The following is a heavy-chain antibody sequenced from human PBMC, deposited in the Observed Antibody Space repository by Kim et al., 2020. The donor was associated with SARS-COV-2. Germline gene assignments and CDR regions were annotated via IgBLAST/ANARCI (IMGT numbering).Heavy chain of an antibody. V-gene: IGHV1-69*13. J-gene: IGHJ6*03. D-gene: IGHD2-2*01. CDR3: ARDLRVPAATQDYYYYYMDV. CDR1: GGTFSSYA. CDR2: IIPIFGTA. Sequence: SVKVSCKASGGTFSSYAISWVRQAPGQGLEWMGGIIPIFGTANYAQKFQGRVTITADESTSTAYMELSSLRSEDTAVYYCARDLRVPAATQDYYYYYMDVWGKGTTVTVSS.